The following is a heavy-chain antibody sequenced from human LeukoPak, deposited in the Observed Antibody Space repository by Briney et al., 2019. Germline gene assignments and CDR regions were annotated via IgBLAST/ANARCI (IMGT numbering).Heavy chain of an antibody. CDR1: GFTFSSYE. CDR2: ISSSGSTT. V-gene: IGHV3-48*03. CDR3: ARYCSSTSCYGTLYYYYHVMDL. D-gene: IGHD2-2*01. J-gene: IGHJ6*02. Sequence: GGSLRLSCAASGFTFSSYEMSWVRQAPGKGLEWVSDISSSGSTTYYADSVKGRFTISRDNAKNSLYLQMNSLRAEDTAVYYCARYCSSTSCYGTLYYYYHVMDLWGQGTTLTVSS.